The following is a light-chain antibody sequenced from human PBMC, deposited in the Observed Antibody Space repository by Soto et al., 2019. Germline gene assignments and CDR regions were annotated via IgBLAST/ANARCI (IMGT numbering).Light chain of an antibody. V-gene: IGLV2-14*01. CDR3: SSYTGTNTLV. CDR1: SSDVGDYNY. Sequence: QSALTQPASVSGSPGQSIAISCTGTSSDVGDYNYVSWYLQHPGKARKLIIYGVTNRPSGISNRFSGSKSGNTASLTISGLQAEDEADYYCSSYTGTNTLVFGGGTKLTVL. CDR2: GVT. J-gene: IGLJ2*01.